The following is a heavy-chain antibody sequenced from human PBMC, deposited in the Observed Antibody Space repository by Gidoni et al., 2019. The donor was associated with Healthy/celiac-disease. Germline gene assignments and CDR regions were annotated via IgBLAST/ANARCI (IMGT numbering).Heavy chain of an antibody. CDR1: GGSISSGRYY. V-gene: IGHV4-61*02. CDR2: IYTSGST. J-gene: IGHJ4*02. Sequence: QVQLQESGPGLVKPSQTLSLTCTVSGGSISSGRYYWSWIRQPAGKGLEWIGRIYTSGSTNYNPSLKSRVTISVDTSKNQFSLKLSSVTAADTAVYYCARGSVWESSSGYYYPPTLDYWGQGTLVTVSS. D-gene: IGHD3-22*01. CDR3: ARGSVWESSSGYYYPPTLDY.